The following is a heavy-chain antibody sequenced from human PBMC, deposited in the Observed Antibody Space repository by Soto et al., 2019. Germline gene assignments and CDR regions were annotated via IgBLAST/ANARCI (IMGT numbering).Heavy chain of an antibody. D-gene: IGHD1-7*01. V-gene: IGHV4-34*01. Sequence: PSETLSLTCAVYGGSFSGYYWTWIRQSPGKGLEWIGEINHTGSTDQNPSLKSRLTMSVDTSKNQFSLKLRSVTAADTAVYYCVRGIALKLAVQRDAPDKRYFDSWGQGTLVTVSS. J-gene: IGHJ4*02. CDR2: INHTGST. CDR1: GGSFSGYY. CDR3: VRGIALKLAVQRDAPDKRYFDS.